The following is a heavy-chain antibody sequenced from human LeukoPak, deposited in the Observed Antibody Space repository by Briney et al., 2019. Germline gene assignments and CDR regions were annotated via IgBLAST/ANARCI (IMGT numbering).Heavy chain of an antibody. CDR3: AKVPRIQLWLIYYYGMDV. J-gene: IGHJ6*02. D-gene: IGHD5-18*01. CDR2: ISGSGGST. Sequence: GGSLRLSCAASGFTFSSYAMSWVRQAPGKGLEWVSAISGSGGSTYYADSVKGRFTISRDNSKNTLYLQMNSLRAEDTAVYYCAKVPRIQLWLIYYYGMDVWGQGTTVTVSS. V-gene: IGHV3-23*01. CDR1: GFTFSSYA.